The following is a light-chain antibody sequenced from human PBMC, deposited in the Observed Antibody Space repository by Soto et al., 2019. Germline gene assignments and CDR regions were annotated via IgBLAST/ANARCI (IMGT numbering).Light chain of an antibody. V-gene: IGLV2-8*01. Sequence: QSALTQPPSASGSPGQSVTISCTGTSSDVGGYNYVSWYQQHPGKVPKLMIYEVSKRPSGVPDRFSGSKSGNTASLTVSGLQAEDEADYYCSSYAGSNDVVFGGGTKLTFL. CDR2: EVS. J-gene: IGLJ2*01. CDR3: SSYAGSNDVV. CDR1: SSDVGGYNY.